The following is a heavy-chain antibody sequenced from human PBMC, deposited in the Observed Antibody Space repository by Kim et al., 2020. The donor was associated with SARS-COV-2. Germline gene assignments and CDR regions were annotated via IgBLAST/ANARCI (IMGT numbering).Heavy chain of an antibody. V-gene: IGHV4-34*01. CDR1: GGSFSGYY. CDR2: INHSGST. D-gene: IGHD3-10*01. J-gene: IGHJ4*02. CDR3: ASSGAGYFDY. Sequence: SETLSLTCAVYGGSFSGYYWSWIRQPPGKGLEWIGEINHSGSTNYNPSLKSRVTISVDTSKNQFSLKLSSVTAADTAVYYCASSGAGYFDYWGQGTLVTVSS.